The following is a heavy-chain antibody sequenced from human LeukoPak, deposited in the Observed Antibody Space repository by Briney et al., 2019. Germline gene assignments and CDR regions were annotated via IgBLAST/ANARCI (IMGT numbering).Heavy chain of an antibody. Sequence: RSSETLSLPCTVSGDSISNYYSPWIRQPPERGLEWIGHIYDTGITKDYPALKSRLIISLQTYRNRFFLNLSSLTAADTAIYFCARVSNFPDAFDIWGQGRMVTVSS. CDR2: IYDTGIT. J-gene: IGHJ3*02. CDR3: ARVSNFPDAFDI. D-gene: IGHD2-2*01. V-gene: IGHV4-59*01. CDR1: GDSISNYY.